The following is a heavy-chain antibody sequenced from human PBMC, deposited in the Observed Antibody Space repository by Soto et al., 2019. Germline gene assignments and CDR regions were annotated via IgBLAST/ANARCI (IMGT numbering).Heavy chain of an antibody. Sequence: ASVKLSCKASGYTFTSYYMHWVRQAPGQGLEWMGIINPSGGSTSYAQKFQGRVTMTRDTSTSTVYMELSSLRSEDTAVYYCARDVVVPAAILMAYYYYGMDVWGQRTTVTGSS. CDR2: INPSGGST. D-gene: IGHD2-2*02. CDR3: ARDVVVPAAILMAYYYYGMDV. J-gene: IGHJ6*02. CDR1: GYTFTSYY. V-gene: IGHV1-46*01.